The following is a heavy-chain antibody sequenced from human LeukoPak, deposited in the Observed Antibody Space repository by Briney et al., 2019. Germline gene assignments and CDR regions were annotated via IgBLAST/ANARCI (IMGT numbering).Heavy chain of an antibody. D-gene: IGHD3-3*01. J-gene: IGHJ4*02. CDR2: INPNSGGT. CDR1: GYTFTGYY. Sequence: ASVKVSCKASGYTFTGYYMHWVRQAPGQGLEWMGWINPNSGGTNHAQKFQGRVTMTRDTSISTAYMELSRLRSDDTAVYYCAREGAMTYSWSYWGQGTLVTVSS. V-gene: IGHV1-2*02. CDR3: AREGAMTYSWSY.